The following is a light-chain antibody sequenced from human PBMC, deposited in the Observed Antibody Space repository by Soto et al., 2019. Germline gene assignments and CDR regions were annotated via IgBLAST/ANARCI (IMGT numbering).Light chain of an antibody. V-gene: IGLV2-23*02. J-gene: IGLJ1*01. CDR3: CSYAGSSTLGV. Sequence: QSVLTQPASVSGSPGQSITISCTGTSSDVGSYNLVSWYQQHPGKAPKLMIYEVSKRPSGVSNRFSGSKSGNTASLTIFGLQAEDEADYYCCSYAGSSTLGVFGTGAKVTVL. CDR2: EVS. CDR1: SSDVGSYNL.